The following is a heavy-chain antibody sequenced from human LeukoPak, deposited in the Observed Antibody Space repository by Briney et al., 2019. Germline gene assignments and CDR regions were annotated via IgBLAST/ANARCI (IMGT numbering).Heavy chain of an antibody. CDR1: GGTFSSYA. V-gene: IGHV1-69*06. CDR3: AREGEGITGNYLDY. D-gene: IGHD1-20*01. J-gene: IGHJ4*02. Sequence: ASVKVSCKASGGTFSSYAISWVRQAPGQVLEWMGGIFPIFGTANYAQKFQGRVTITADKSTSTAYMELSSLRSEDTAVYYCAREGEGITGNYLDYWGQGTLVTVSS. CDR2: IFPIFGTA.